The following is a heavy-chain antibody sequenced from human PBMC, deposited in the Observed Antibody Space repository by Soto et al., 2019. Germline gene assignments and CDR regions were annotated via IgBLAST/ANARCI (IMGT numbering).Heavy chain of an antibody. CDR2: IIPISGTA. Sequence: SVKVSCKASGGTFSSYAISWVRQAPGQGLEWMGGIIPISGTANYAQKFQGRVTITADESTTTAYMELNSLRSEDTAVYYCARLHGAYYDFWSGPLQHWGQGTLVTVSS. D-gene: IGHD3-3*01. J-gene: IGHJ1*01. CDR3: ARLHGAYYDFWSGPLQH. CDR1: GGTFSSYA. V-gene: IGHV1-69*13.